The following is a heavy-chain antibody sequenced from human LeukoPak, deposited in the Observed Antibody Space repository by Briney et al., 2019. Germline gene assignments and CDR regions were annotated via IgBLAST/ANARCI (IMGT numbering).Heavy chain of an antibody. V-gene: IGHV4-59*08. CDR3: ARQSYDYGSGSHLDY. CDR1: GGSISSYY. D-gene: IGHD3-10*01. CDR2: IYYSGTT. J-gene: IGHJ4*02. Sequence: SETLSLTCTVSGGSISSYYWSWIRQPPGKGLEWIGYIYYSGTTNYNPSLKSRVTISVDTSKNQFSLKLSSVTAADTAVNYCARQSYDYGSGSHLDYWGQGTLVTVSS.